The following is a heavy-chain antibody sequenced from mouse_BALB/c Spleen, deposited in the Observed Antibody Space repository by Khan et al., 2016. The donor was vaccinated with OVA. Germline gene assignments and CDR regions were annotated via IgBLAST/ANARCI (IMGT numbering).Heavy chain of an antibody. CDR2: LSTLAYSV. D-gene: IGHD4-1*01. J-gene: IGHJ4*01. CDR3: ARYWAMDY. V-gene: IGHV5-15*02. CDR1: GFTFSDYG. Sequence: EVQLLESGGGFVQPGGSRKLSCAASGFTFSDYGMAWVRQAPGKGPEWVAFLSTLAYSVYYADTVPGRFTISRENAKNTLYLDMSSLRSEDTAMYYCARYWAMDYWGQGTSVTVSS.